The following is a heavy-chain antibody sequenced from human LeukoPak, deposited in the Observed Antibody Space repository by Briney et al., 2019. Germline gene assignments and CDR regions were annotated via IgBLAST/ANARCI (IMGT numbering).Heavy chain of an antibody. CDR1: GFSLSGYW. CDR2: IQQDGNEK. CDR3: ARDARVVLDY. V-gene: IGHV3-7*01. J-gene: IGHJ4*02. D-gene: IGHD2/OR15-2a*01. Sequence: GGSLRLSCAASGFSLSGYWRSWVRQAPGKGLEWVANIQQDGNEKYNLDSGKGRFTISRDNAKNSLYLQMNSLRAEDTAVYYCARDARVVLDYWGQGTLVTVFS.